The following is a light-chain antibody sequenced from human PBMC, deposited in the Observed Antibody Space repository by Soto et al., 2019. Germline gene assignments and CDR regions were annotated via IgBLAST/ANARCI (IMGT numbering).Light chain of an antibody. J-gene: IGKJ2*01. V-gene: IGKV1-5*01. CDR1: QSISGW. CDR2: DAS. CDR3: QQYSSYSS. Sequence: DIQMTQSPSTLSASVGDRVTITCRASQSISGWLAWYQQKPGKAPNLLISDASSLESGVPSRFSGSGSGTEFTLAISGLQHDDIAIYYGQQYSSYSSVGQGMKLEIK.